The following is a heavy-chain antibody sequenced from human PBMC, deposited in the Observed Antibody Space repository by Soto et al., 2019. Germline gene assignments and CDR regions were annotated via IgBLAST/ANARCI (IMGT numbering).Heavy chain of an antibody. CDR2: IYPMFGAA. J-gene: IGHJ4*02. V-gene: IGHV1-69*19. D-gene: IGHD3-10*01. Sequence: QVQLVQSGAEMKKPGSSVKVSCQSSGGTFNTYAMNWVRQAPGQGPEWMGDIYPMFGAANYAPKFQGRVTITADESTGTSYMQLSSLTSEDPALYFCAREVQVHTPAFVYWGQGTLVTVSS. CDR1: GGTFNTYA. CDR3: AREVQVHTPAFVY.